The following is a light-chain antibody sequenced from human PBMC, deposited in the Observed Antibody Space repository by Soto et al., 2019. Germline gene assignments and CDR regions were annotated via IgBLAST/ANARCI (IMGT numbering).Light chain of an antibody. Sequence: QSALTQPPSASGSPGQSVTISCTGTSSDVGGYNYVSWYQHHPGKAPKLLIYEVSKRPSGVPDRFSGSKYGNTASLTVSGLQAEDEADYYCSSYAGSDNYVFGPGTKVTVL. J-gene: IGLJ1*01. CDR2: EVS. V-gene: IGLV2-8*01. CDR1: SSDVGGYNY. CDR3: SSYAGSDNYV.